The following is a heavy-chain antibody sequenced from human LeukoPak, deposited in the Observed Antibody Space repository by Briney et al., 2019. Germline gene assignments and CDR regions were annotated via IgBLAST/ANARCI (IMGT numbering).Heavy chain of an antibody. Sequence: GGSLRLSCAASGFTFSSFGMHWVRQAPGKGLEWVAVIWYDASNKYYADSVRGRFTISRDNSKNTLYLQMNSLRDDDTAVYYCVRGVGVSRFNYLDSWGQGTLVIVSS. CDR3: VRGVGVSRFNYLDS. V-gene: IGHV3-33*01. CDR2: IWYDASNK. J-gene: IGHJ4*02. D-gene: IGHD6-13*01. CDR1: GFTFSSFG.